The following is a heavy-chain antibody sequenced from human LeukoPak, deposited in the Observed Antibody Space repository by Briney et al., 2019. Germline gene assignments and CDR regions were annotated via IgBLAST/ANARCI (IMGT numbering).Heavy chain of an antibody. D-gene: IGHD4/OR15-4a*01. CDR3: ARVPGLTENDY. J-gene: IGHJ4*02. Sequence: ASVKVSCKSSGYXFTTYGITWVRQAPGQGLEWMGWISPYNGNTNSAQKFQGRVSMTTDTSTSTAHMELRSLRSDDTGVYYCARVPGLTENDYWGQGTLVTVSS. CDR2: ISPYNGNT. CDR1: GYXFTTYG. V-gene: IGHV1-18*01.